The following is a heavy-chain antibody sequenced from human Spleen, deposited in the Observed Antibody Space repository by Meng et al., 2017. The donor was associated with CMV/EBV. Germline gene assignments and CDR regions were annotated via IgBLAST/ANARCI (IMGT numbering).Heavy chain of an antibody. CDR1: GFTFSSYW. Sequence: GESLKISCAASGFTFSSYWMHWVRQAPGKGLVWVSRINGDGSSRSYGDSVKGRFTISRDNGKNTLYLQMNSLRAEDSAVYYCARDVVEGSVWLGYWGQGTLVTVSS. D-gene: IGHD2-15*01. V-gene: IGHV3-74*01. J-gene: IGHJ4*02. CDR2: INGDGSSR. CDR3: ARDVVEGSVWLGY.